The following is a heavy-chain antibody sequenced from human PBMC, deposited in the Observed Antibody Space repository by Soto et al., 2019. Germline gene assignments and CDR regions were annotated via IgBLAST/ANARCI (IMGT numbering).Heavy chain of an antibody. D-gene: IGHD3-16*01. Sequence: PSETLSLTCTVSGGSISSYYWSWIRQPPGKGLEWIGYIYYSGSTYYNPSLKSRVTISVDTSKNQFSLKLSSVTAADTAVYYCARDLARWGQGTLVTVSS. CDR3: ARDLAR. V-gene: IGHV4-59*12. J-gene: IGHJ4*02. CDR1: GGSISSYY. CDR2: IYYSGST.